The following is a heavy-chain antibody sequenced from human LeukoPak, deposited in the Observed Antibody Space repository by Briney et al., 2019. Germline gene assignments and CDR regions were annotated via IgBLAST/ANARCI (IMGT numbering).Heavy chain of an antibody. CDR2: IRYDGSNK. Sequence: GGSLRLPCAASGFTFSSYGMHWVRQAPGKGLEWVAFIRYDGSNKYYADSVKGRFTISRDNSKNTLYLQMNSLRAEDTAVYYCASPGAYDFWSGYRPRPTDAFDIWGQGTMVTVSS. CDR3: ASPGAYDFWSGYRPRPTDAFDI. J-gene: IGHJ3*02. D-gene: IGHD3-3*01. CDR1: GFTFSSYG. V-gene: IGHV3-30*02.